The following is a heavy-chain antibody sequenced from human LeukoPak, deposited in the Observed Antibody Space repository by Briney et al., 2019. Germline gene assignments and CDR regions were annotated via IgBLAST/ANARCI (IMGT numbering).Heavy chain of an antibody. Sequence: SGGSLRLSCAASGFTFSSSVMSWVRQAPGKGLEWVSVIYSGGSTYYADTVKGRFIISRDNSKNTLYLQMNSLRAEDTAVYYCARPANHYLHDGFDIWGQGTVVTVSS. CDR1: GFTFSSSV. J-gene: IGHJ3*02. CDR3: ARPANHYLHDGFDI. D-gene: IGHD2/OR15-2a*01. CDR2: IYSGGST. V-gene: IGHV3-66*01.